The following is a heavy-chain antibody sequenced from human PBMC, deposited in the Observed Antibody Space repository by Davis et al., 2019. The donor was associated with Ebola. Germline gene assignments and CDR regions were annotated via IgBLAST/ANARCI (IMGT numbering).Heavy chain of an antibody. CDR1: GGTFSSYA. J-gene: IGHJ4*02. CDR2: IIPIFGTA. V-gene: IGHV1-69*13. CDR3: ARDQGRYCSGGSCYYFDY. D-gene: IGHD2-15*01. Sequence: SVKVSCKASGGTFSSYAISWVRQAPGQGLEWMGGIIPIFGTANYAQKFQGRVTITADESTSTTYMELSSLRSEDTSVYYCARDQGRYCSGGSCYYFDYWGQGTLVTVSS.